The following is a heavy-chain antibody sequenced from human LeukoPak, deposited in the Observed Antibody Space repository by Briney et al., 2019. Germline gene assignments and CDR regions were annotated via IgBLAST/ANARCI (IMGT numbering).Heavy chain of an antibody. V-gene: IGHV3-30-3*01. CDR1: GFTFSSYA. D-gene: IGHD2-2*01. CDR2: ISYDGSNK. J-gene: IGHJ4*02. CDR3: SRPTVDIVVIPAARWHTKAIDY. Sequence: GGSLRLSCAASGFTFSSYAMHWVRQAPGKGLEWVAVISYDGSNKYYADSVKGRFTISRDNSKNTLYLQMNSVRADDTAAYYCSRPTVDIVVIPAARWHTKAIDYWGQGTLVTVSS.